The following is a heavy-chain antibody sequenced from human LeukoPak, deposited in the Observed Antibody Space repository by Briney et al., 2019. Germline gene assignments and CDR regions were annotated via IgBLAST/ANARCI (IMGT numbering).Heavy chain of an antibody. CDR2: INPNSGGT. J-gene: IGHJ6*02. Sequence: ASVKVSCKASGYTFTGYYMHWVRQAPGQGLEWMGWINPNSGGTNYAQKFQGWVTMTRDTSISTAYMELSRLRSDDTAVYYCARGGREQQLVPFHYYYGMDVWGQGTTVTVSS. CDR3: ARGGREQQLVPFHYYYGMDV. CDR1: GYTFTGYY. D-gene: IGHD6-13*01. V-gene: IGHV1-2*04.